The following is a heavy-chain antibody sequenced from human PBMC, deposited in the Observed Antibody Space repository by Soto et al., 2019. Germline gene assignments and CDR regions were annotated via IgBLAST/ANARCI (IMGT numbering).Heavy chain of an antibody. J-gene: IGHJ4*02. V-gene: IGHV1-2*02. D-gene: IGHD6-6*01. CDR2: INPNSGGT. CDR1: GYIFTDYY. Sequence: ASVKVSCKASGYIFTDYYMHWVRQAPGQGPEWMGWINPNSGGTNYAQKFQGRVTMTRDTSISTAYMELSRLRSDDTAVYYCARGEYSSPKLGYWGQGTLVTVSS. CDR3: ARGEYSSPKLGY.